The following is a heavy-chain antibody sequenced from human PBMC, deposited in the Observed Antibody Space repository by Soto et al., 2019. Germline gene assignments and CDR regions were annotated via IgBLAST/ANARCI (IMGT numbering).Heavy chain of an antibody. CDR1: GFTVSSNY. Sequence: GGSLRLSCAASGFTVSSNYMSWVRQAPGKGLEWVSVIYSGGSTYYADSVKGRFTISRDNSKNTLYLQMNSLRAEDTAVYYCASSSAGSGSSYYYYMDVWGKGTTVTVSS. CDR2: IYSGGST. D-gene: IGHD3-10*01. CDR3: ASSSAGSGSSYYYYMDV. J-gene: IGHJ6*03. V-gene: IGHV3-66*01.